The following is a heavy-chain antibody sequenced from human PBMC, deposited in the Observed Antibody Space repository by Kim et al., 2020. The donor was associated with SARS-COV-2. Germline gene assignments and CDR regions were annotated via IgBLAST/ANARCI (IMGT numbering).Heavy chain of an antibody. V-gene: IGHV3-53*01. CDR1: GFIVSSHY. Sequence: GGSLRLSCAASGFIVSSHYMTWVRQAPGKGLEWVSVIGGSTMYADSVQGRFTISRDNSKNTLYLQMNNLRADDTAVYYCAKFGGTGNSVRFDPWGQGTRVIVSS. D-gene: IGHD3-10*01. CDR2: IGGST. J-gene: IGHJ5*02. CDR3: AKFGGTGNSVRFDP.